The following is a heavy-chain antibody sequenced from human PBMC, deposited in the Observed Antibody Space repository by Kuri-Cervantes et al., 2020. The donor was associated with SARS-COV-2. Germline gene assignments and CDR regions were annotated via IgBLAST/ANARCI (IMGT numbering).Heavy chain of an antibody. CDR3: AGGDSGYIGY. D-gene: IGHD3-22*01. CDR1: GFTFSRDT. CDR2: MNGDGSSI. J-gene: IGHJ4*02. Sequence: GESLKISCAASGFTFSRDTMYWVRQAPGKGLVWVSRMNGDGSSITYADSVRGRFTISRDNAKSTLYLQMNSLRADDTAVYYCAGGDSGYIGYWGQGTLVTVSS. V-gene: IGHV3-74*01.